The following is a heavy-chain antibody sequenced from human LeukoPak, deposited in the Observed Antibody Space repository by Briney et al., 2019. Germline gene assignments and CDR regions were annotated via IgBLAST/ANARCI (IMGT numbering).Heavy chain of an antibody. V-gene: IGHV1-8*01. D-gene: IGHD3-10*01. CDR2: MNPNSGNT. J-gene: IGHJ6*03. Sequence: ASVKVSCKASGYTFTSYDINWVRQATGQGLEWMGWMNPNSGNTGYAQKFQGRVTMTRNTSISTAYMELSSLRSEDTAVFYCARQVRGAGYYYMDVWGKGTTVTISS. CDR1: GYTFTSYD. CDR3: ARQVRGAGYYYMDV.